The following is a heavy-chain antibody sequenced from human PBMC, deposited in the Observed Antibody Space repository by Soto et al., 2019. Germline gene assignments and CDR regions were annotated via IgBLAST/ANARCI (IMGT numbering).Heavy chain of an antibody. CDR3: ARDMAYGDFLPALF. V-gene: IGHV1-2*02. D-gene: IGHD4-17*01. J-gene: IGHJ4*02. CDR2: INPKSGVT. Sequence: QRQLVQSGAEVKKPGASVNVACKASGYTFTGYYIHWVRQAPGQGLEWMGWINPKSGVTNYAQKFQGRVTMITDTSSSTAYMELSRLRSDDTAVYYCARDMAYGDFLPALFWGQGTLVTVSS. CDR1: GYTFTGYY.